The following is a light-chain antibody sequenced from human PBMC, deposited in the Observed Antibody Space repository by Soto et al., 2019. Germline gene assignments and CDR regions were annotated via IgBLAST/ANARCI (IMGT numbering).Light chain of an antibody. CDR3: NSYTSTSTLV. J-gene: IGLJ1*01. CDR1: KSNIGGNT. CDR2: INN. Sequence: QSVLTQPPSASGTPGQRVTMSCSGSKSNIGGNTVNWYLQLPGTAPKLLIYINNERPFGVPDRFSGSKSGTSASLAISGVQSEDQGDYYCNSYTSTSTLVFGTGTKLTVL. V-gene: IGLV1-44*01.